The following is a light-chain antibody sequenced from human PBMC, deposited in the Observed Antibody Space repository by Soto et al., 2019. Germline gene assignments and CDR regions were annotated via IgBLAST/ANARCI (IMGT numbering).Light chain of an antibody. V-gene: IGKV3-15*01. Sequence: EIMLTPTPATPSVTPGESATLSCRASQSVSSNLAWHQQKPGQAPRILMYDASTRATGISARCSGSGSGTEFTLTISSLQSEDFAVYYWQQYHNWPITFGQGTRLEIK. CDR1: QSVSSN. J-gene: IGKJ5*01. CDR2: DAS. CDR3: QQYHNWPIT.